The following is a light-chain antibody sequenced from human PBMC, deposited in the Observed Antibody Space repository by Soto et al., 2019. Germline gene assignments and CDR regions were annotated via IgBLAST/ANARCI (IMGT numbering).Light chain of an antibody. CDR2: SDD. V-gene: IGLV1-44*01. Sequence: QSVVTRPPSASGTPGQRVTISCSGTYSNIGDNTVNWYQQVPGTAPKLLIYSDDQRPSGVPDRFSGSRSGSSASLAISGLQSDDEADYYCSAWDDSLNGVIFGGGTKLTVL. CDR3: SAWDDSLNGVI. CDR1: YSNIGDNT. J-gene: IGLJ2*01.